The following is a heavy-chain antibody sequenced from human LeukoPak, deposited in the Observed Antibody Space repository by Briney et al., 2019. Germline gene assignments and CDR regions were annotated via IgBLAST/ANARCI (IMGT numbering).Heavy chain of an antibody. J-gene: IGHJ4*02. Sequence: GRSLRLSCAASGFTFSSYAMHWVRQAPGKGLGWVAVISYDGSNKYYADSVKGRFTISRDNSKNTLYLQMNSLRAEDTAVYYCARTWEEYYFDYWGQGTLVTVSS. V-gene: IGHV3-30*04. CDR3: ARTWEEYYFDY. CDR2: ISYDGSNK. D-gene: IGHD1-26*01. CDR1: GFTFSSYA.